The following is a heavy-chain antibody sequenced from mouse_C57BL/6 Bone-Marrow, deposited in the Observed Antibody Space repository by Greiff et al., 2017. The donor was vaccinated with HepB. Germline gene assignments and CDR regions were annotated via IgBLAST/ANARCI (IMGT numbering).Heavy chain of an antibody. CDR2: IDPETGGT. D-gene: IGHD2-3*01. V-gene: IGHV1-15*01. J-gene: IGHJ2*01. CDR3: TSIFPYFDY. Sequence: QVQLQQSGAELVRPGASVTLSCKASGYTFTDYEMHWVKQTPVHGLEWIGAIDPETGGTAYNQKFKGKAILTADKSSSTAYMELRSLTSEDSAVYYCTSIFPYFDYWGQGTTLTVSS. CDR1: GYTFTDYE.